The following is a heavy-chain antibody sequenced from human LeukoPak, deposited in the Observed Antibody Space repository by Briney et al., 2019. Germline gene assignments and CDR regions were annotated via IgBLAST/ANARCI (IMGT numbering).Heavy chain of an antibody. Sequence: GGSLRLSCAASGFTFSSYEMNWVRQAPGKGLEWVSYISSSGSTIYYADSVKGRFTISRDNAKNSLYLQMDSLRAEDTAVYYCARPRIVGAATDAFDIWGQGTMVTVSS. J-gene: IGHJ3*02. CDR1: GFTFSSYE. CDR3: ARPRIVGAATDAFDI. D-gene: IGHD1-26*01. V-gene: IGHV3-48*03. CDR2: ISSSGSTI.